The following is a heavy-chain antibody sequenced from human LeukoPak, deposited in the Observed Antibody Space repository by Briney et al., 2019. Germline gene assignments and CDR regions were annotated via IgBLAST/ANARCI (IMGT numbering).Heavy chain of an antibody. Sequence: GGSLRLSCAASGFTFSSYGMHWVRQAPGKGLGWVAVISYDGSNKYYADSVKGRFTISRDNSKNTLYLQMNSLRAEDTAVYYCAKLQGQQQLPEYDYWGQGTLVTVSS. CDR1: GFTFSSYG. D-gene: IGHD6-13*01. CDR3: AKLQGQQQLPEYDY. CDR2: ISYDGSNK. V-gene: IGHV3-30*18. J-gene: IGHJ4*02.